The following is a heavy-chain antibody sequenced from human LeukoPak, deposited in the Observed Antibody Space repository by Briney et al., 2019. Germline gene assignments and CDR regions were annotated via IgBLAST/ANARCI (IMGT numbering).Heavy chain of an antibody. Sequence: GGSLRLFCAASGFIVRSTYMRWVRQARGKGLAWVSVLYTGGSTFHADYVRARFTISRDNSKNTVYLQMNSLRAEDTGVYYCARGAHGDYSTPDYWGQGTLVTVSS. J-gene: IGHJ4*02. CDR2: LYTGGST. CDR3: ARGAHGDYSTPDY. D-gene: IGHD4-17*01. CDR1: GFIVRSTY. V-gene: IGHV3-66*01.